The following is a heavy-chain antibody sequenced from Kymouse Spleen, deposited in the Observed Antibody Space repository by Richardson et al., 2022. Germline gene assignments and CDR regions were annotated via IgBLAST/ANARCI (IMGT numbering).Heavy chain of an antibody. CDR2: IYPGDSDT. D-gene: IGHD3-3*01. Sequence: EVQLVQSGAEVKKPGESLKISCKGSGYSFTSYWIGWVRQMPGKGLEWMGIIYPGDSDTRYSPSFQGQVTISADKSISTAYLQWSSLKASDTAMYYCARDYDFWSGSHTGYYYYGMDVWGQGTTVTVSS. CDR1: GYSFTSYW. CDR3: ARDYDFWSGSHTGYYYYGMDV. J-gene: IGHJ6*02. V-gene: IGHV5-51*01.